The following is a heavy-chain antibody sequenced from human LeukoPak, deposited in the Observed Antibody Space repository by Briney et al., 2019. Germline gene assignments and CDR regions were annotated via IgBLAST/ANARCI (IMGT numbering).Heavy chain of an antibody. J-gene: IGHJ3*02. D-gene: IGHD6-19*01. Sequence: SETLSLTCTVSGGSISSSSYYWGWIRQPPGKGLEWIGSIYYSGSTYYNPSLKSRVTISVDTSKNQFSLKLSSVTAADTAVYYCARGGGWSSVAPLAFDIWGQGTMVTVSS. CDR3: ARGGGWSSVAPLAFDI. CDR2: IYYSGST. V-gene: IGHV4-39*07. CDR1: GGSISSSSYY.